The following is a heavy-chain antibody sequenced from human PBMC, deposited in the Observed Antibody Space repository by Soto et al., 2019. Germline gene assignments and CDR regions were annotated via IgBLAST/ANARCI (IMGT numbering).Heavy chain of an antibody. CDR1: GYTFTSYD. CDR2: MNPNSGNT. Sequence: ASVKVSCKASGYTFTSYDINWVRQATGQGLEWMGWMNPNSGNTGYAQKFQGRVTMTRNTSISTAYMELSSLRSEDTAVYYCARGRAEYQLISYYYYGMDVWGQGTTVTVSS. V-gene: IGHV1-8*01. J-gene: IGHJ6*02. CDR3: ARGRAEYQLISYYYYGMDV. D-gene: IGHD2-2*01.